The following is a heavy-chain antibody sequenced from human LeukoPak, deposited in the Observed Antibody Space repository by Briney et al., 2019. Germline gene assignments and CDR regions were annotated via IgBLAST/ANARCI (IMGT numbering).Heavy chain of an antibody. D-gene: IGHD3-10*01. CDR2: IKEDGSEK. J-gene: IGHJ4*02. CDR1: GFTFSSYW. Sequence: GGSLRLSCADSGFTFSSYWMSWVRQAPGKGLEWVASIKEDGSEKYYVDSVKGRFTISRDNAKNSLYLQMNSLRAEDTAVYYCARERWGSGSYPNYSDYWGQGTLVTVSS. CDR3: ARERWGSGSYPNYSDY. V-gene: IGHV3-7*01.